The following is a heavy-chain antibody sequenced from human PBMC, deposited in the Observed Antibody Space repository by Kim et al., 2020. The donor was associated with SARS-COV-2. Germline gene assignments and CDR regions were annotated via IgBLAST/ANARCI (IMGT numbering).Heavy chain of an antibody. J-gene: IGHJ6*02. CDR3: ASARGAYYGMDV. D-gene: IGHD1-26*01. V-gene: IGHV1-3*01. Sequence: KYSQKFQGRVTITRDTSASTAYMELSSLRSEDTAVYYCASARGAYYGMDVWGQGTTVTVSS.